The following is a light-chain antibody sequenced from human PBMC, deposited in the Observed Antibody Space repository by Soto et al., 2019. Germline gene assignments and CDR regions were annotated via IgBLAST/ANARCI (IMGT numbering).Light chain of an antibody. Sequence: DIQLTQSPSTLSASVGDRVTITCRASQSINTYLAWYQQKPGKAPKLLIYKASSLQGGVPSRFSGSGSGTEFTLTISSLQPDDFAKYYCQQYSTHSRAFGQGTKVEIK. V-gene: IGKV1-5*03. CDR2: KAS. J-gene: IGKJ1*01. CDR3: QQYSTHSRA. CDR1: QSINTY.